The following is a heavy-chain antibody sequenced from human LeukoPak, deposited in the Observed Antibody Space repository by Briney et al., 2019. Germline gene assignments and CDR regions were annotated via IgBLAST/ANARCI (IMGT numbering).Heavy chain of an antibody. V-gene: IGHV4-59*08. Sequence: LRLSCAASGFTFSSYAMSWIRQPPGKGLEWIGYIYYSGSTNYNPSLKSRVTISVDTSKNQFSLKLSSVTAADTAVYYCARQDSSGNYFDYWGQGTLVTVSS. CDR3: ARQDSSGNYFDY. CDR1: GFTFSSYA. CDR2: IYYSGST. D-gene: IGHD3-22*01. J-gene: IGHJ4*02.